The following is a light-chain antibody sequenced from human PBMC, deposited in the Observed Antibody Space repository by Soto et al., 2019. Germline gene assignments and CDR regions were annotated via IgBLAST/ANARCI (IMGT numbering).Light chain of an antibody. CDR3: SSYTNSRTYV. J-gene: IGLJ1*01. Sequence: QSALTQPASVSGSHGQSITISCTGTSSDVGGYNYVSWYQQHPGKAPKLMIYDVSNRPSGVSNRFSGSKAGTTASLTICGLQAEDEADSYCSSYTNSRTYVFGPGTKLTVL. CDR2: DVS. CDR1: SSDVGGYNY. V-gene: IGLV2-14*01.